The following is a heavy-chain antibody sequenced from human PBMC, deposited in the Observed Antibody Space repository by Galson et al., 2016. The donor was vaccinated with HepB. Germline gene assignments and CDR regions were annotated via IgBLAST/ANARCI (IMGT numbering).Heavy chain of an antibody. J-gene: IGHJ5*02. CDR3: ARDAQGDP. V-gene: IGHV4-39*02. CDR2: IFKTGST. CDR1: GDSISSSNNA. Sequence: SETLSLTCSVSGDSISSSNNAWAWIRQPPGRGLEWIGTIFKTGSTYYNPSLKSRLTMSIDTSKNHFFLKLSSVTAADTALYYCARDAQGDPWGQGTLVTVSS.